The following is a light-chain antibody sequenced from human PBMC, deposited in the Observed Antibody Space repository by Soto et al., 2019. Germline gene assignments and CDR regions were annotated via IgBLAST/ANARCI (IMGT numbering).Light chain of an antibody. V-gene: IGKV3-11*01. CDR1: QSVSSY. J-gene: IGKJ1*01. Sequence: EIVLTQSPATLSLSPGERATLSCRASQSVSSYLAWYQQKTGQAPRLLIYDASNRATGIPARFSGSGSGTDFTLTISILEPEDVAVYYCQQRSNWPPWTFGPGTKVEIK. CDR2: DAS. CDR3: QQRSNWPPWT.